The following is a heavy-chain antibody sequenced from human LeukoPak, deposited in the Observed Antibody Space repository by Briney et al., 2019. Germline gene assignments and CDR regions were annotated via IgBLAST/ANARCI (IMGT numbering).Heavy chain of an antibody. CDR2: IKQDGSEK. CDR3: AKVVGATGSDAFDI. D-gene: IGHD1-26*01. V-gene: IGHV3-7*03. J-gene: IGHJ3*02. CDR1: GFTFSSYW. Sequence: PGGSLRLSCAASGFTFSSYWMSWVRQAPGKGLEWVANIKQDGSEKYYVDSVKGRFTISRDNAKNSLYLQMNSLRAEDTAVYYCAKVVGATGSDAFDIWGQGTMVTVSS.